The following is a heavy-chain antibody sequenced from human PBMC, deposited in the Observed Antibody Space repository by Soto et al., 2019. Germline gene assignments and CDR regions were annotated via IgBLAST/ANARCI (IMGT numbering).Heavy chain of an antibody. J-gene: IGHJ4*02. CDR1: RGTLSSSA. Sequence: QVQLVQSGAEVKKPGSSVKVSCKASRGTLSSSAISWVRQAPGQGLEWMGGIIPIFGIVNYAQNFRGRVTITADESTSPAYMELNSLRSEDTAVYYCARVAKYDRSGYLNCCPLDYWGQGSLVIVSS. CDR2: IIPIFGIV. D-gene: IGHD3-22*01. V-gene: IGHV1-69*01. CDR3: ARVAKYDRSGYLNCCPLDY.